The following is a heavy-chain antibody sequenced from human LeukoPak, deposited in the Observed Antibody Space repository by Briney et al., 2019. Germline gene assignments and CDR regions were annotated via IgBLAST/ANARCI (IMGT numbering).Heavy chain of an antibody. CDR1: GGSISSYY. D-gene: IGHD6-19*01. V-gene: IGHV4-59*01. CDR3: ARVAVGKQLAPTYYYYMDV. J-gene: IGHJ6*03. Sequence: SETLSLTCTVSGGSISSYYWSWIRQPPGTGLEWLGYIYYGGSTNYNPSCKSRVTISVDTSKNQFSLKLSSVTAADTAVYYCARVAVGKQLAPTYYYYMDVWGKGTTVTVSS. CDR2: IYYGGST.